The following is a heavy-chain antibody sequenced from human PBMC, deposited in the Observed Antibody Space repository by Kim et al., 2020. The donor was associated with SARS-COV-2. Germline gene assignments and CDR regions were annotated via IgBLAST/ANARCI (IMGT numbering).Heavy chain of an antibody. Sequence: GGSLRLSCAASGFTFSSYWMHWVRQAPGKGLVWVSRINSDGSSTSYADSVKGRFTISRDNAKNTLYLQMNSLRAEDTAVYYCARGVYYGSGEKDYWGQGTLVTVSS. CDR2: INSDGSST. CDR3: ARGVYYGSGEKDY. J-gene: IGHJ4*02. CDR1: GFTFSSYW. V-gene: IGHV3-74*01. D-gene: IGHD3-10*01.